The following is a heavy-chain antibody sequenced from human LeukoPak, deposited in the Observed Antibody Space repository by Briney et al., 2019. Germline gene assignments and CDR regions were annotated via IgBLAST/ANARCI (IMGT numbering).Heavy chain of an antibody. J-gene: IGHJ4*02. CDR2: VSAYADNT. CDR1: GGTFSSYA. D-gene: IGHD2-15*01. CDR3: ARDCIGCHGFDY. Sequence: ASVKVSCKASGGTFSSYAISWVRQAPGQGLEWMGWVSAYADNTNYVQKIQGRVTMTTDTSTSTAYMELRSLGSDDTAVYYCARDCIGCHGFDYWGQGTLVTVSS. V-gene: IGHV1-18*01.